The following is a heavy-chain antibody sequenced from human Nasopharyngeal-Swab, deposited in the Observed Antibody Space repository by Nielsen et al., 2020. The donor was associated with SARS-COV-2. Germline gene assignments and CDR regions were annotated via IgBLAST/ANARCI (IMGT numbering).Heavy chain of an antibody. D-gene: IGHD2-2*01. V-gene: IGHV3-9*01. CDR1: GFTFDDYA. J-gene: IGHJ6*02. CDR3: AKDSLPAAPYYYGMDV. Sequence: SLKISCAASGFTFDDYAMHWVRQAPGKGLEWVSGISWNSGSIGYADSVKGRFTISRDNAKNSLYLQMNSLRAEDTALYYCAKDSLPAAPYYYGMDVWGQGTTVTVSS. CDR2: ISWNSGSI.